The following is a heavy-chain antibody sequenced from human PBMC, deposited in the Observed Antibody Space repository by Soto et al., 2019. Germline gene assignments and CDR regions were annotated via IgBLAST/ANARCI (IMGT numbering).Heavy chain of an antibody. CDR1: GFTFSSYS. D-gene: IGHD5-12*01. CDR3: ARDSKSGGYDSPGYFDY. CDR2: ISSSSSYI. V-gene: IGHV3-21*01. J-gene: IGHJ4*02. Sequence: GGSLRLSCAASGFTFSSYSMNWVRQAPGKGLEWVSSISSSSSYIYYADSVKGRFTISRDNAKNSLYLQMNSLRAEDTAVYYCARDSKSGGYDSPGYFDYWGQGTLVTVSS.